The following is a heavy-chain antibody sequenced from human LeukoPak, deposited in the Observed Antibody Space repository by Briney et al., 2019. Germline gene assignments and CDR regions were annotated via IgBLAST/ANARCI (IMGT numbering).Heavy chain of an antibody. CDR3: ARDRGYYHGMDV. J-gene: IGHJ6*04. V-gene: IGHV3-48*03. Sequence: GGSLRLSCAASGFTLSSYEMNWVRQAPGKGLEWVSYSSSGGNTIYYADSVKGRFTMSRDNAKNSLYLQMNSLRAEDTAVYYCARDRGYYHGMDVWGKGTTVTVSS. CDR2: SSSGGNTI. CDR1: GFTLSSYE.